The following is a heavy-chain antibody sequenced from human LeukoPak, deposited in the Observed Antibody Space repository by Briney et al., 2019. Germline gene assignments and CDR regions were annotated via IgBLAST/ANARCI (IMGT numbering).Heavy chain of an antibody. V-gene: IGHV1-69*05. CDR1: GGTFSSYA. D-gene: IGHD5-24*01. J-gene: IGHJ4*02. CDR2: IIPIFGTA. Sequence: SVTVSFKASGGTFSSYAISWVRQAPGQGLEWMGGIIPIFGTANYAQKFQGRVTITTDESTSTAYMELSSLRSEDTAVYYCARGALVATTLFDYWGQGTLVTVSS. CDR3: ARGALVATTLFDY.